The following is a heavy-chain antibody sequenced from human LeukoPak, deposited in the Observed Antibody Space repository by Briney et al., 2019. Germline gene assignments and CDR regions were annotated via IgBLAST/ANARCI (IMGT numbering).Heavy chain of an antibody. J-gene: IGHJ6*02. D-gene: IGHD6-13*01. CDR3: ARGPSSSWYDRDYYYGMDV. CDR2: IYYSGST. CDR1: GGSFSGYY. Sequence: SETLSLTCAVYGGSFSGYYWSWIRQPPGKGLEWIGYIYYSGSTNYNPSLKSRVTISVDTSKNQFSLKLSSVTAADTAVYYCARGPSSSWYDRDYYYGMDVWGQGTTVTVSS. V-gene: IGHV4-59*01.